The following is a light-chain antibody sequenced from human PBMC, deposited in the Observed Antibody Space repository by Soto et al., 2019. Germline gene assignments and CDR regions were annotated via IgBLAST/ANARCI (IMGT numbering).Light chain of an antibody. V-gene: IGKV3-15*01. Sequence: EIVMTQSPATLSLSPGERATLSCRASQSVSSNLAWYQQKPGQAPRRLIYGASTRATSIPARFIGSGSGTEFTLTISSLQSEDFAVYYCQQYNNWPPYTFGQGTKLEIK. CDR1: QSVSSN. CDR3: QQYNNWPPYT. J-gene: IGKJ2*01. CDR2: GAS.